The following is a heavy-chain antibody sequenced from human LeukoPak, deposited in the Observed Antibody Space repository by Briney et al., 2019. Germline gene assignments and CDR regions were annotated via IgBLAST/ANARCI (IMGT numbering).Heavy chain of an antibody. CDR3: AKDSGSSRYFDY. V-gene: IGHV3-9*01. J-gene: IGHJ4*02. CDR1: GFTFDDYA. CDR2: ISWNSGSI. D-gene: IGHD6-13*01. Sequence: PGASLRLSCAASGFTFDDYAMHWVRQAPGKGLEWVSGISWNSGSIGYADSVKGRFTISRDNAKNSLYLQMNSLRAEDTALYYCAKDSGSSRYFDYWGQGTLVTVSS.